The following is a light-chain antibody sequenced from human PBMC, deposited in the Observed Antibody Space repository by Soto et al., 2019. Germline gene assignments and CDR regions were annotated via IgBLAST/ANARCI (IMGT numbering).Light chain of an antibody. V-gene: IGLV2-14*01. CDR2: DVS. CDR1: SSDVGGYNY. CDR3: SSYTGSSTWV. Sequence: QSVLTQPASVSGSPGQSITISCTGTSSDVGGYNYVSWYQQHPGKAPKLIIYDVSNRPSGVSNRFSGSKSGNTASLTISGLQAEDEADYYCSSYTGSSTWVFGGCTQLTVL. J-gene: IGLJ3*02.